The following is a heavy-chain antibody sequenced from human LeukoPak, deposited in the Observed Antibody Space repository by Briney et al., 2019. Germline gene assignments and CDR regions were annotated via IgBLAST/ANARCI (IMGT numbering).Heavy chain of an antibody. CDR1: GYSFTSYW. Sequence: GESLKISCKGSGYSFTSYWIGWVRQMPGKGLEWMGIIYPGDSDTRYSPSFQGQVTISADKSISTAYLQWSSLKASDTAMYYCARHGTEWLSYYYYMDVWGKGTTVTVSS. D-gene: IGHD5-12*01. V-gene: IGHV5-51*01. CDR2: IYPGDSDT. J-gene: IGHJ6*03. CDR3: ARHGTEWLSYYYYMDV.